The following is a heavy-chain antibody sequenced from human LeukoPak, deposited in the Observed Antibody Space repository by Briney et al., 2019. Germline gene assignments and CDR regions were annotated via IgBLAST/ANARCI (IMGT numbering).Heavy chain of an antibody. CDR2: IRSKAYGGTT. Sequence: GGSLRLSCTASGFTFGDYAMSWVRQAPGKGLEGVGFIRSKAYGGTTEYAASVKGRFTISRDDSKSIAYLQTNSLKTEDTAVHYCTTLTMVRGIDYWGQGTLVTVSS. V-gene: IGHV3-49*04. D-gene: IGHD3-10*01. CDR1: GFTFGDYA. J-gene: IGHJ4*02. CDR3: TTLTMVRGIDY.